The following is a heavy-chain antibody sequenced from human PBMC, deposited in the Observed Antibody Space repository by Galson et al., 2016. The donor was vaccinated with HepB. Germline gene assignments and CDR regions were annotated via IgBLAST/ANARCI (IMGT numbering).Heavy chain of an antibody. J-gene: IGHJ5*02. Sequence: LRLSCAVSGLTVSGDYMSWIRQHPGKGLEWIGYIYHSGSTYYNPSLKSRVSISVDTSKNQFSLKLSSVTAADTAVYYCARDLTMVTTGWFDPWGQGTLVTVSS. V-gene: IGHV4-31*02. CDR2: IYHSGST. CDR3: ARDLTMVTTGWFDP. CDR1: GLTVSGDY. D-gene: IGHD5-18*01.